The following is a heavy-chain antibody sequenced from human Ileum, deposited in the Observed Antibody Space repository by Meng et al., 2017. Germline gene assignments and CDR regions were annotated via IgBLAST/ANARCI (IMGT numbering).Heavy chain of an antibody. Sequence: GESLKISCKGSGYTFTSSWIAWVRQMPGKGLEWMGIIYPGDSQTIYSPSFQGQITISADRSISTAYLQWSSLKASDTATYYCARHDKTVTNRGNFDYWGQGTLVTVSS. J-gene: IGHJ4*02. CDR3: ARHDKTVTNRGNFDY. D-gene: IGHD3-16*01. CDR1: GYTFTSSW. CDR2: IYPGDSQT. V-gene: IGHV5-51*01.